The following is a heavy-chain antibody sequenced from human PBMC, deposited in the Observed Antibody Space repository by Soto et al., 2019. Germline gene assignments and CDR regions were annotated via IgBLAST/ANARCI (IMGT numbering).Heavy chain of an antibody. V-gene: IGHV4-4*02. CDR3: ARGERQQQRDY. CDR1: GDSISSSKW. J-gene: IGHJ4*02. Sequence: QVQLQESGPGLVKPSGTLSLTCAVSGDSISSSKWWSWVRQPPGKGLEWIGEIYHSGSTNYNPSLKXRXXXSXXKSKTQFSRKLSSVTDADTAVYYCARGERQQQRDYWGQGTLVTVSS. D-gene: IGHD6-13*01. CDR2: IYHSGST.